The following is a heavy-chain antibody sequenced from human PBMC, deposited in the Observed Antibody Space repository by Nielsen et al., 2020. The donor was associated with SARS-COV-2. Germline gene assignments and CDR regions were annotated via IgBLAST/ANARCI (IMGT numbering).Heavy chain of an antibody. CDR3: AKDLADSWSDDYSAYYNMDV. Sequence: ASGYTFTGYYMHWVRQAPGKGLEWVAVVSYDGRNQYYADSVRGRFTISRDNSKNTLYLQMNSLRGEDTAVYYCAKDLADSWSDDYSAYYNMDVWGKGTTVTVSS. CDR2: VSYDGRNQ. V-gene: IGHV3-30*18. D-gene: IGHD3-3*01. CDR1: GYTFTGYY. J-gene: IGHJ6*03.